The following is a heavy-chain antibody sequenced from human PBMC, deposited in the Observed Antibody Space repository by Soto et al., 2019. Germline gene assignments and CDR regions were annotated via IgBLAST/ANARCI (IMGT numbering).Heavy chain of an antibody. V-gene: IGHV3-30-3*01. D-gene: IGHD3-22*01. CDR1: GFTFRNYA. CDR2: ISYDGSNQ. Sequence: QVQLVESGGGVVQPGKSLILSCAASGFTFRNYAMHWVRQVRQAPGQGLEWVAVISYDGSNQFYADSVKGRFTISRDDSKNTLYLQMNSLRADDTAVYYCARDDYASTGRNSGFDYWGQGTLVTVSS. J-gene: IGHJ4*02. CDR3: ARDDYASTGRNSGFDY.